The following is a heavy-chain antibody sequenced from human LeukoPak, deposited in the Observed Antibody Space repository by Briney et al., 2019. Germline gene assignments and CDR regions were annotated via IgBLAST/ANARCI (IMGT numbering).Heavy chain of an antibody. Sequence: ASVKVSCKASGYTFTGYYMHWVRQAPGQGLEWMGWINPNSGGTNYAQKFQGRVTMTRDTSISTDYMELSRLRSDDTAVYYCARTIDVTTNYGMDVWGQGTTVTVSS. J-gene: IGHJ6*02. CDR2: INPNSGGT. CDR3: ARTIDVTTNYGMDV. D-gene: IGHD4-17*01. CDR1: GYTFTGYY. V-gene: IGHV1-2*02.